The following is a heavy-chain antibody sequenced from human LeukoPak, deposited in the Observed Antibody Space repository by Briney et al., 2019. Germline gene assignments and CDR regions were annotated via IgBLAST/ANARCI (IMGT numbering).Heavy chain of an antibody. V-gene: IGHV4-59*01. D-gene: IGHD3-3*01. CDR1: GGSISSYY. Sequence: PSETLSLTCTVCGGSISSYYWSWIRQPPGKGLVWIGYIYYSGSTNYNPSLKSRVTISVDTSKNQFSLKLSSVTAADTAVYYCAREAHTIFGVVIFDYWGQGTLVTVSS. CDR2: IYYSGST. J-gene: IGHJ4*02. CDR3: AREAHTIFGVVIFDY.